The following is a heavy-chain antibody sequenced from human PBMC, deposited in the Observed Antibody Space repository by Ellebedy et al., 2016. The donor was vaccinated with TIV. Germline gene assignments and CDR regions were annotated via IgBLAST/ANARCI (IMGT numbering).Heavy chain of an antibody. Sequence: PGGSLRLSCAASGFTFSSYAMSWVRQAPGKGLKWVSAISGSGGSTYYADSVKGRFTISRDNSRNTLSLQMDSLRVEDTGIYFCARKLNEWDSWGQGTLVTVSS. J-gene: IGHJ4*02. CDR3: ARKLNEWDS. CDR2: ISGSGGST. D-gene: IGHD3-3*01. V-gene: IGHV3-23*01. CDR1: GFTFSSYA.